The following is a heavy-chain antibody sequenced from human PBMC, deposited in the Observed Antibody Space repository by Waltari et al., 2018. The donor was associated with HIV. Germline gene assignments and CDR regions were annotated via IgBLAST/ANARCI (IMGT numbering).Heavy chain of an antibody. CDR3: AKDFDTSGLPYVVIDS. CDR1: GRTPGSQA. Sequence: EVKLGQSGWAVFQPGGSLRLSCSPPGRTPGSQARPSGRQTPGKCLQWVSTISGSGSHTYYADSAKGRFTISRDNSENTLFLQMTRLRVEDTARYFCAKDFDTSGLPYVVIDSWGQGTLVTVSS. V-gene: IGHV3-23*04. CDR2: ISGSGSHT. J-gene: IGHJ4*02. D-gene: IGHD3-22*01.